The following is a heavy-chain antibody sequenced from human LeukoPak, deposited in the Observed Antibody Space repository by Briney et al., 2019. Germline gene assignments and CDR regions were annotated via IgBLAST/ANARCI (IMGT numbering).Heavy chain of an antibody. J-gene: IGHJ5*02. CDR1: GGSISSYY. CDR2: IYSSGST. Sequence: SETLSLTCTVSGGSISSYYWSWIRQPAGKGLEWIGRIYSSGSTNYNPSLKSRVTNYNPSLKSRVTMSVDTSKNQFSLKLTSVTAAGTAVYYCAGDLVRGVTGWTWGQGTLVTVSS. CDR3: AGDLVRGVTGWT. V-gene: IGHV4-4*07. D-gene: IGHD3-10*01.